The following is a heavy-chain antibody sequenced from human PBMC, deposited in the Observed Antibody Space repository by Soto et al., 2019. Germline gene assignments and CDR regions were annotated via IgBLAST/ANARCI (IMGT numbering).Heavy chain of an antibody. V-gene: IGHV3-23*01. CDR3: AKGVELAV. D-gene: IGHD1-26*01. Sequence: EVLLLESGGGLVQPGGSLRLSCEASGFSFSSFAMNWVRQAPGKGLEWVSAIGDSGASTYYADSVKGRFTISRDNSRNTLYLQLNRLRAEDTAVYYCAKGVELAVWGNGTTVIGSS. J-gene: IGHJ6*04. CDR2: IGDSGAST. CDR1: GFSFSSFA.